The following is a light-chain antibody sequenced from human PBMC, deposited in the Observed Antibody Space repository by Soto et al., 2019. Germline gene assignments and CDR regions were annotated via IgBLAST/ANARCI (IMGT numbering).Light chain of an antibody. CDR2: GAS. J-gene: IGKJ1*01. V-gene: IGKV3-20*01. Sequence: DIVLTQSPATLSLSPGERATISCRASQSFSSGYVAWYQQKPGQDPRLLIYGASSKAPGIPDRFTGMGSRTDFTLTISSRESEDVAVYYCQQSGSSVRTFGQGTKVELK. CDR1: QSFSSGY. CDR3: QQSGSSVRT.